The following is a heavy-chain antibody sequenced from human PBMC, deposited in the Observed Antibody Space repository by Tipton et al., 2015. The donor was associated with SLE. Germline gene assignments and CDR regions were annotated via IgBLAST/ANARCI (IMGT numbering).Heavy chain of an antibody. D-gene: IGHD6-19*01. Sequence: SLRLSCAASGFTFSSYAMHWVRQAPGKGLEWVAVISYDGSNKYYADSVKGRFTISRDNAKNSLYLQMNSLRAEDTAVYYCARDPLARIAVAGTLYYWGQGTLVTVSS. V-gene: IGHV3-30-3*01. J-gene: IGHJ4*02. CDR1: GFTFSSYA. CDR2: ISYDGSNK. CDR3: ARDPLARIAVAGTLYY.